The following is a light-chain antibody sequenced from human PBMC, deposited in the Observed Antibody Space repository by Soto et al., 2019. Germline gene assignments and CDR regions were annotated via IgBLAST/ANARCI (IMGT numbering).Light chain of an antibody. Sequence: QSALTQPASVSGSPGQSITISCTGTSSDIGGYNFVSWYQHHPGKAPKLMIYEVNNRPSGVSSRFSGSKSGNTASLTISGLQTEDEADYYCSSYAGSSYVFGTGTKVTVL. V-gene: IGLV2-14*01. J-gene: IGLJ1*01. CDR1: SSDIGGYNF. CDR2: EVN. CDR3: SSYAGSSYV.